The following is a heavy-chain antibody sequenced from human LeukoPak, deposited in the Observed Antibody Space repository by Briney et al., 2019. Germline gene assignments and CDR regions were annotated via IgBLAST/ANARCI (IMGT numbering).Heavy chain of an antibody. CDR3: ARGRAEPTDAFDI. V-gene: IGHV3-30*02. D-gene: IGHD1-14*01. J-gene: IGHJ3*02. CDR2: IRYDGSNK. CDR1: GFTFSSYG. Sequence: PGGSLRLSCAASGFTFSSYGMHWVRQAPGKGLEWVAFIRYDGSNKYYADSVKGRFTISRDNSKNTLYLQMNSLRAEDTAVYYCARGRAEPTDAFDIWGQGTMVTVSS.